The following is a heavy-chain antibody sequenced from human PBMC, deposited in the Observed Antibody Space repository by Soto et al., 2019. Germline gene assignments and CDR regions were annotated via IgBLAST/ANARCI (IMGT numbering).Heavy chain of an antibody. D-gene: IGHD3-16*01. Sequence: SETLSLTCAVYGASLSDNYCNWLRQPPGKGLEWIGEIIHGGSTNYNPSLKGRVSFSLDTSKNQFSLHLMSVTAADTAVYYCARSPLGYDYVRQTWREVGDSFDIWGRGTLVTVSS. CDR3: ARSPLGYDYVRQTWREVGDSFDI. CDR1: GASLSDNY. CDR2: IIHGGST. V-gene: IGHV4-34*12. J-gene: IGHJ3*02.